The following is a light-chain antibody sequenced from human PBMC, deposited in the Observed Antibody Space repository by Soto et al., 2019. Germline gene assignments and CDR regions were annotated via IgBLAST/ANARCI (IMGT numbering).Light chain of an antibody. CDR1: TSDIGGYNY. CDR3: SSYGASSTL. Sequence: QSVLTQPASVSGSPGQSITISCTGSTSDIGGYNYVSWYQQHPGKAPKLLIYDVSYRPSGISDRFSGSKSGNTASLTISGLXXEDEADYYCSSYGASSTLFGGGTKVTVL. V-gene: IGLV2-14*03. CDR2: DVS. J-gene: IGLJ2*01.